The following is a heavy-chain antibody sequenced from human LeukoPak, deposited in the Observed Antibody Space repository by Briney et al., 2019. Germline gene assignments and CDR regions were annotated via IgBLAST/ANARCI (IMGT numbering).Heavy chain of an antibody. D-gene: IGHD2-15*01. CDR3: ATGRDFDY. V-gene: IGHV4-39*07. Sequence: PSETLSLTCTVSGGSISSGSYYWSWIRQPPGKGLEWIGEINHSGSTNYNPSLKSRVTISVDTSKNQFSLKLSSVTAADTAVYYCATGRDFDYWGQGTLVTVSS. J-gene: IGHJ4*02. CDR1: GGSISSGSYY. CDR2: INHSGST.